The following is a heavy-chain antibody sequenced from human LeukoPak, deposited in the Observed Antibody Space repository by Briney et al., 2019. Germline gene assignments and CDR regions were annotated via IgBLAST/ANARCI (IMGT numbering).Heavy chain of an antibody. J-gene: IGHJ4*02. Sequence: AGGSLRLSCAASGFTFSNYAMSWVRQAPGKGLEWVSAFSGSGGDTYYADSVKGRFTISRDNSKNTLYLQMNSLRAEDTAVYYCAKSGYNRFDYWGQGTLVTVSS. CDR3: AKSGYNRFDY. CDR1: GFTFSNYA. V-gene: IGHV3-23*01. D-gene: IGHD5-24*01. CDR2: FSGSGGDT.